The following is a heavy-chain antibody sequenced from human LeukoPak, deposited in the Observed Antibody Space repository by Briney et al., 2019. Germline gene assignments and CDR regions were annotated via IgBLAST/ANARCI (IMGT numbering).Heavy chain of an antibody. CDR3: SRAQYYDFWSGSTPDY. CDR2: ISYDGSNK. D-gene: IGHD3-3*01. J-gene: IGHJ4*02. Sequence: PGGSLRLSCAASGFTFSSYGMHWVRQAPGKGLEWVAVISYDGSNKYYADSVKGRFTISRDNSKNTLYLQMNSLRAEDTAVYYCSRAQYYDFWSGSTPDYWGQGTLVTVS. CDR1: GFTFSSYG. V-gene: IGHV3-30*03.